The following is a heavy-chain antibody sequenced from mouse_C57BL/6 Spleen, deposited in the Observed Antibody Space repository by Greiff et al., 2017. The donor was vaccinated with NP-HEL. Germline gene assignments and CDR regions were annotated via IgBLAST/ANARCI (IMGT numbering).Heavy chain of an antibody. Sequence: EVHLVESGGDLVKPGGSLKLSCAASGFTFSSYGMSWVRQTPDKRLEWVATISSGGSYTYYPDSVKGRFTISRDNAKNTLYLQMSSLKSEDTAMYYCASPYYYGSSYVDWYFDVWGTGTTVTVSS. CDR2: ISSGGSYT. J-gene: IGHJ1*03. D-gene: IGHD1-1*01. CDR1: GFTFSSYG. V-gene: IGHV5-6*01. CDR3: ASPYYYGSSYVDWYFDV.